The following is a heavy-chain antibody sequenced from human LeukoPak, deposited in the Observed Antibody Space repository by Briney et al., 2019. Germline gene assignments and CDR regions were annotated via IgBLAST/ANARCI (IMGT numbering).Heavy chain of an antibody. CDR3: ARDSGSIAARPSNWFDP. V-gene: IGHV4-4*07. Sequence: SETLSLTCTVSGGSISSYYWSWIRQPAGKGLEWIGRIYTSGSTNYNPSLKSRVTMSVDTSKNQFSLKLSSVTAADTAVYYCARDSGSIAARPSNWFDPWGQGTLVTVSS. J-gene: IGHJ5*02. CDR2: IYTSGST. D-gene: IGHD6-6*01. CDR1: GGSISSYY.